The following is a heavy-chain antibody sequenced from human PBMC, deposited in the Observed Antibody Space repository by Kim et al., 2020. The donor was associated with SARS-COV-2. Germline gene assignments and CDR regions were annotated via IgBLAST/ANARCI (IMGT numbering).Heavy chain of an antibody. CDR2: INHSGST. D-gene: IGHD2-15*01. J-gene: IGHJ4*01. CDR3: ARGRGGCSGGSCYYFDY. CDR1: GGSFSGYY. V-gene: IGHV4-34*01. Sequence: SETLSLTCAVYGGSFSGYYWSWIRQPPGKGLEWIGEINHSGSTNYNPSLKSRVTISVDTSKNQFSLKLSSVTAADTAVYYCARGRGGCSGGSCYYFDYWG.